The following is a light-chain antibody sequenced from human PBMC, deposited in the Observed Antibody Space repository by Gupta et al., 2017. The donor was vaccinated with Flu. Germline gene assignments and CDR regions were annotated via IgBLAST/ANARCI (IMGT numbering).Light chain of an antibody. CDR2: KAS. J-gene: IGKJ1*01. Sequence: PSTRSASIGDRVTITCRASQSISSWLAWYQQKPGKAPKLLIYKASGLESGVPSRFSGSGSGTEFTLTISSLQPDDFATYYCQHDYTSSRTFGQGTKVEIK. CDR3: QHDYTSSRT. V-gene: IGKV1-5*03. CDR1: QSISSW.